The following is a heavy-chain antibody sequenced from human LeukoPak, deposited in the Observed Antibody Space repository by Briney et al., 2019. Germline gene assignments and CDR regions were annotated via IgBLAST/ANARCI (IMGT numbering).Heavy chain of an antibody. D-gene: IGHD1-26*01. J-gene: IGHJ3*02. Sequence: GGSLRLSXXASGXTFSSYAMSWVRQAPGKGLEWVSAISGSGGSTYYADSVKGRFTISRDNSKNTLYLQMNSLRAEDTAVYYCAKAPYSGSYYIAFDIWGQGTMVTVSS. CDR1: GXTFSSYA. CDR3: AKAPYSGSYYIAFDI. CDR2: ISGSGGST. V-gene: IGHV3-23*01.